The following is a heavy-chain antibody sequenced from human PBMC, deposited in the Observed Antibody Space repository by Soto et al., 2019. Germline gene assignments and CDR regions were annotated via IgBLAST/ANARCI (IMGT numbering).Heavy chain of an antibody. CDR2: VNSDGTTT. CDR3: ARGDRGGFDL. D-gene: IGHD3-10*01. Sequence: EVQLVESGGGLVQPGESLRLSCAASGFTFEYYWMQWVRQAPGKGLVWVSRVNSDGTTTTYADSVKGRFTISRDNARNTVSLQMSSLRAEDTAIYYCARGDRGGFDLWGHGTVVTVSS. CDR1: GFTFEYYW. V-gene: IGHV3-74*01. J-gene: IGHJ3*01.